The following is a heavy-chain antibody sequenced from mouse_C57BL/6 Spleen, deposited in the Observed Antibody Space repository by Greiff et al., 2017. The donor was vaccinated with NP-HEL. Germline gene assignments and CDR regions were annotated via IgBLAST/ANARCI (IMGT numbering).Heavy chain of an antibody. J-gene: IGHJ3*01. CDR1: GFTFSDYY. V-gene: IGHV5-12*01. CDR2: ISNGGGST. D-gene: IGHD2-3*01. CDR3: ASDDGYSFAY. Sequence: EVKLMESGGGLVQPGGSLKLSCAASGFTFSDYYMYWVRQTPEKRLEWVAYISNGGGSTYYPDTVKGRFTISRDNAKNTLYLQMSRLKSEDTAMYYCASDDGYSFAYWGQGTLVTVSA.